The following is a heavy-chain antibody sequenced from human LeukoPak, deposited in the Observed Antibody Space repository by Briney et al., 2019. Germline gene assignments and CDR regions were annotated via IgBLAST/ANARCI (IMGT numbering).Heavy chain of an antibody. CDR1: GFIFSSYA. CDR2: ISISGENT. Sequence: PGGSLRLSCAASGFIFSSYAMSWVRQAPGKGLEWVSAISISGENTYYADSVKGRFTISRDTSRNTLYLQMHSLRAEDTAVYYCARLISTSSSRFSDYWGQGTLVTVSS. V-gene: IGHV3-23*01. CDR3: ARLISTSSSRFSDY. D-gene: IGHD6-6*01. J-gene: IGHJ4*02.